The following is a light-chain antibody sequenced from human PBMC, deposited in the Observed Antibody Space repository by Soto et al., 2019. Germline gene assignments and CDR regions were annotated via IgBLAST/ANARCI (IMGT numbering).Light chain of an antibody. J-gene: IGLJ2*01. Sequence: QSVLTQPASVSGSPGQSITISCTGTSSDVGYYNSVSWYQRHPSKVPKLIIYDVSSRPSGVSNRFSGFKSGNTASLTISGLQAEDEADYYCSSYPSSETHVLFGGGTKLTVL. V-gene: IGLV2-14*03. CDR1: SSDVGYYNS. CDR2: DVS. CDR3: SSYPSSETHVL.